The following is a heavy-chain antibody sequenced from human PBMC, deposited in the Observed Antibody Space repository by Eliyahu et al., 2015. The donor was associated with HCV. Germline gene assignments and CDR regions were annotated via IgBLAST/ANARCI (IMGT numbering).Heavy chain of an antibody. J-gene: IGHJ6*02. D-gene: IGHD2-15*01. CDR1: GFTFSTYW. V-gene: IGHV3-7*01. CDR3: ARGMLVAYYYYGMDV. Sequence: EVQLVESGGGLIQPGGSLRLSCAASGFTFSTYWMSWVRQAPGKGLEWVANIKQDGSEKYYVDSVKGRFTISRDNAKNSLYLQMNSLRAEDTAMYYCARGMLVAYYYYGMDVWGQGTTVTVSS. CDR2: IKQDGSEK.